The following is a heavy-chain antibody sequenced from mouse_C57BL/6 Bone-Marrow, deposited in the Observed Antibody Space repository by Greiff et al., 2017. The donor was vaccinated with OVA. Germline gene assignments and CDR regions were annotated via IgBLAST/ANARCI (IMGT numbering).Heavy chain of an antibody. Sequence: QVHVKQSGAELAKPGASVKLSCKASGYTFTSYWMHWVKQRPGQGLEWIGYINPSSGYTKYNQKFKDKATLTADKSSSTAYMQLSSLTYEDSAVYYCALYSKDMDYWGQGTSVTVSS. J-gene: IGHJ4*01. CDR3: ALYSKDMDY. CDR2: INPSSGYT. CDR1: GYTFTSYW. V-gene: IGHV1-7*01. D-gene: IGHD2-5*01.